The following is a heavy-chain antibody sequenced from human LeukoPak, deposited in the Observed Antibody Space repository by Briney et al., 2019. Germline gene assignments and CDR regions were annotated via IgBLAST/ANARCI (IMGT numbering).Heavy chain of an antibody. CDR1: GYTFTGYY. CDR2: INPNSGGT. V-gene: IGHV1-2*02. Sequence: RASVKVSCKASGYTFTGYYMHWVRQAPGQGLEWMGWINPNSGGTNYAQKFQGRVTMTRDTSISTAYMELSRLRSDDTAVYYCARVDGDYLGYFDLWGRGTLVTVSS. CDR3: ARVDGDYLGYFDL. D-gene: IGHD4-17*01. J-gene: IGHJ2*01.